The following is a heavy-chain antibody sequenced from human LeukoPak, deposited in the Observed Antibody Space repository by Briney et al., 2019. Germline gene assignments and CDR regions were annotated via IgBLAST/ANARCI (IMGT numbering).Heavy chain of an antibody. J-gene: IGHJ4*02. CDR1: GFTFSSYA. CDR3: ARVNEQQLAVDYFDY. V-gene: IGHV3-30-3*01. Sequence: GRALRLTCAASGFTFSSYAMHWVRQAPAKGLEWVAVISYDGSNKYYADSVKGRFTISRDNSKNTLYLQMNSLRAEDAAVYYCARVNEQQLAVDYFDYWGQGTLVTVSS. CDR2: ISYDGSNK. D-gene: IGHD6-6*01.